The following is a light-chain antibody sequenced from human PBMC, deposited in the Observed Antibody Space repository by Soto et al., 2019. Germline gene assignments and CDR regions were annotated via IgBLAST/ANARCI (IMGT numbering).Light chain of an antibody. J-gene: IGKJ5*01. CDR2: GAS. Sequence: EIVMTQSPATLSVSPGERATLSCRASQSVSSKLAWYQQKPGQAPRLLIHGASTRATGIPARFTGSGSGTEFTLTISSLQSEDFAISYCQQYNNWPPITFGQGTRLEIK. CDR1: QSVSSK. CDR3: QQYNNWPPIT. V-gene: IGKV3D-15*01.